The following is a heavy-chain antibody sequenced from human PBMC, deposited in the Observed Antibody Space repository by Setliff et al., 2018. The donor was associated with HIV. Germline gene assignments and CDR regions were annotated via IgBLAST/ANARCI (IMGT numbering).Heavy chain of an antibody. Sequence: ASVKVSCKASGYTFTDYYIHWVQQAPGKGLEWMGRVDPQDGETLYAQKFQGRVTMTTDTSTSTAYMELRSLRSDDTAVYYCARDRGTAYCSGGNCPYYMDVWGKGTTVTVSS. J-gene: IGHJ6*03. CDR3: ARDRGTAYCSGGNCPYYMDV. CDR1: GYTFTDYY. D-gene: IGHD2-15*01. V-gene: IGHV1-69-2*01. CDR2: VDPQDGET.